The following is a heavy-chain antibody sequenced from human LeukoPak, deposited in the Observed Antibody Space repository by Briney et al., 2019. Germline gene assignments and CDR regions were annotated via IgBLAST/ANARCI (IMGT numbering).Heavy chain of an antibody. CDR1: GFTFSSYG. D-gene: IGHD3-10*01. J-gene: IGHJ4*02. Sequence: GGSLRLSCAASGFTFSSYGMHWVRQAPGKGLEWVAVISYDGSNKYYADSVKGRFTISRDNSKNTLYLQMNSLRAEDTAVYYCARSYYYGSGSVDYWGQGTLVTVSS. CDR2: ISYDGSNK. V-gene: IGHV3-30*03. CDR3: ARSYYYGSGSVDY.